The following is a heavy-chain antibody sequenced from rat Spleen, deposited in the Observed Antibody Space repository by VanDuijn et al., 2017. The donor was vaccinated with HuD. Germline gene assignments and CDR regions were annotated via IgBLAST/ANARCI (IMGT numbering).Heavy chain of an antibody. CDR3: ARRHYGYTDYFDY. V-gene: IGHV5-22*01. J-gene: IGHJ2*01. D-gene: IGHD1-6*01. Sequence: EVQLVESGGGLVQPGRSMKLSCAASGFTFSNYHMAWVSQAPTKGLEWVASISYEGSSTYYGDSVKGRFTISRDNAKSTLSLQMDSLRSEDTATYYCARRHYGYTDYFDYWGQGVMVTVSS. CDR2: ISYEGSST. CDR1: GFTFSNYH.